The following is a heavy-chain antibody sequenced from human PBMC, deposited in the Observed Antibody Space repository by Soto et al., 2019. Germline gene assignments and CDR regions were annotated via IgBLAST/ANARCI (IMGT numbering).Heavy chain of an antibody. Sequence: GGSLRLSCAASGFTFGSYAMTWVRQAPGKGLEWVSGISGSGDTTYYADSVEGRFTISRDNSKNTLYLQMNSLRAEDTAVYYCVKDAKYYYDSSGYSGPFDYWGQGTLVTVSS. J-gene: IGHJ4*02. CDR3: VKDAKYYYDSSGYSGPFDY. CDR1: GFTFGSYA. CDR2: ISGSGDTT. D-gene: IGHD3-22*01. V-gene: IGHV3-23*01.